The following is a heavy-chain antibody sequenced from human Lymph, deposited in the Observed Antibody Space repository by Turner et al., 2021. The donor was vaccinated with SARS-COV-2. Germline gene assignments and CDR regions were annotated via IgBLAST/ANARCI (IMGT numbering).Heavy chain of an antibody. D-gene: IGHD6-19*01. J-gene: IGHJ4*02. CDR1: GSTLTELS. CDR3: AIGSSKPQWLDLFWY. Sequence: QFQLVQSGAEVKKPGASVKVPCKVSGSTLTELSMHWVRQAPGKGLEWMGGFDLEDGETIYAQKFQGRVTMTEDTSTDTPYMGLSSLRSEDTAVYYCAIGSSKPQWLDLFWYWGQGTLVTVSS. V-gene: IGHV1-24*01. CDR2: FDLEDGET.